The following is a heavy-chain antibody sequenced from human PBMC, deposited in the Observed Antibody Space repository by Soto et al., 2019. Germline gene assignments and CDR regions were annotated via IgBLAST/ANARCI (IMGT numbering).Heavy chain of an antibody. CDR1: GYTLTELS. D-gene: IGHD4-17*01. J-gene: IGHJ6*02. CDR2: FDPEDGET. CDR3: ATDQKSYGDYYYYYYYGMDV. Sequence: QVQLVQSGAEVKKPGASVKVSCKVSGYTLTELSIHWVRQAPGKGLEWMGGFDPEDGETIYAQKFQGRVTMTEDTATDTAYMELSSVRSEDTAVYYCATDQKSYGDYYYYYYYGMDVWGQGTTVTVSS. V-gene: IGHV1-24*01.